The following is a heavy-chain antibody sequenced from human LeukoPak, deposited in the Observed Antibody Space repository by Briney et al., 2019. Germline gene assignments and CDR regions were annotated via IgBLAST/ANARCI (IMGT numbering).Heavy chain of an antibody. J-gene: IGHJ6*04. D-gene: IGHD2-15*01. V-gene: IGHV4-31*03. Sequence: SQTLSLTCTVSGASINSDGYYWTWIRQHPGKGLEWIGYIYYTGSTYYNPSLKSRLSILIDTSKNQFSLRLSSVTAADTAVYYCARGREVVVVAATIGYYYYYGMDVWGKGTTVTVSS. CDR1: GASINSDGYY. CDR3: ARGREVVVVAATIGYYYYYGMDV. CDR2: IYYTGST.